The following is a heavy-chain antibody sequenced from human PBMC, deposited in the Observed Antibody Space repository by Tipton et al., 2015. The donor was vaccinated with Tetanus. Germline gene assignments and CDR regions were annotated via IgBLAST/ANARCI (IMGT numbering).Heavy chain of an antibody. CDR2: IYYSGST. CDR3: ARGSTVVQNFDY. D-gene: IGHD4-23*01. V-gene: IGHV4-39*01. CDR1: GGSISSSSYY. J-gene: IGHJ4*02. Sequence: LRLSCTVSGGSISSSSYYWGWIRQPPGKGLEWIGSIYYSGSTYYNPSLKSRVTIFVDTSKNQFSLKLSSVTAADTAVYYCARGSTVVQNFDYWGQGTLVTVSS.